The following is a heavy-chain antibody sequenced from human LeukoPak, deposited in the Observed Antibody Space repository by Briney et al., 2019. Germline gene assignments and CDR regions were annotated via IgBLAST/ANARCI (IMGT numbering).Heavy chain of an antibody. D-gene: IGHD3-16*02. CDR3: ARDKNDYVWGSYPNDY. CDR1: GGSISSGSYY. J-gene: IGHJ4*02. Sequence: SETLSLTCTVSGGSISSGSYYWSWIRQPAGKGLEWIGRIYTSGSTNYNPSLKSRVTISVDTSKNQFSLKLSSVTAADTAVYYCARDKNDYVWGSYPNDYWGQGTLVTVSS. CDR2: IYTSGST. V-gene: IGHV4-61*02.